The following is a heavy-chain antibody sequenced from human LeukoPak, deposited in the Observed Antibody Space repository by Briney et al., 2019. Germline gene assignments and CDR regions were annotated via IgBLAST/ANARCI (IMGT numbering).Heavy chain of an antibody. J-gene: IGHJ4*02. V-gene: IGHV4-59*08. D-gene: IGHD3-22*01. CDR2: VSNSGTT. CDR1: GGSISHYY. CDR3: ARHHSSAYPFDY. Sequence: PSETLSLTCTVSGGSISHYYWSWIRQPPGKGPEWIGYVSNSGTTNYRPSLRSRVTVSVDTSQNHVSLKLTSMTAADTGLYYCARHHSSAYPFDYWGQGTLVTVSS.